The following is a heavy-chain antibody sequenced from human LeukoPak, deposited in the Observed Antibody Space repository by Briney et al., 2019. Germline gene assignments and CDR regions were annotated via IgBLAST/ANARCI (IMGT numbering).Heavy chain of an antibody. CDR3: AKDADDSGDYVGTDS. D-gene: IGHD4-17*01. V-gene: IGHV3-9*01. CDR1: GFNFNDYA. CDR2: ISWNRNTI. J-gene: IGHJ4*02. Sequence: GGSLRLSGTASGFNFNDYAMHWVRQAPGKGLEWVSGISWNRNTIGYADSVRGRFNIFRDDDKNSLYLQMNSLATEDTALYYCAKDADDSGDYVGTDSWGQGTLVTVSS.